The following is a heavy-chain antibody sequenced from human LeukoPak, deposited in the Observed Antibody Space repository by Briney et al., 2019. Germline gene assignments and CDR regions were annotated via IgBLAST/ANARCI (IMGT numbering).Heavy chain of an antibody. V-gene: IGHV3-23*01. CDR3: ANFYGDYGLDYFDY. Sequence: GGSLRLSCAASGFTFSSYAMSWVRQAPGKGLEWVSAISGSGGSTYYADSVKGRFTISRDSSKNTLYLQMNSLRAEDTAVYYCANFYGDYGLDYFDYWGQGTLVTVSS. CDR1: GFTFSSYA. CDR2: ISGSGGST. D-gene: IGHD4-17*01. J-gene: IGHJ4*02.